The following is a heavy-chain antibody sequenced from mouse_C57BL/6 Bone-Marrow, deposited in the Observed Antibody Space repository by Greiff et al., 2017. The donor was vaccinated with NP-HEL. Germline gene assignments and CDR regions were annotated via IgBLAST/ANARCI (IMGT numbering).Heavy chain of an antibody. CDR1: GFTFSDYG. Sequence: DVHLVESGGGLVKPGGSLKLSCAASGFTFSDYGMHWVRQAPEKGLEWVAYISSGSSTIYYADTVKGRFTISRDNARNSLFLQMTSLRSEDTAMYYCARRSSFDYWGRGTTLPVAS. D-gene: IGHD1-1*01. CDR2: ISSGSSTI. J-gene: IGHJ2*01. CDR3: ARRSSFDY. V-gene: IGHV5-17*01.